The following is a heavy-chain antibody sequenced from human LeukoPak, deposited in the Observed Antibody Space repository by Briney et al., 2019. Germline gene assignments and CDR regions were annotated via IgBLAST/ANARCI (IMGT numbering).Heavy chain of an antibody. Sequence: PSETLSLTCAVYGGSFSGYYWSWIRQPPGKVLEWIGEINHSGSTNYNPSLKSRVTISVDTSKNQFSLKLSSVTAADTAVYYCARVPHGQSGYDWYGDYWGQGTLVTVSS. CDR2: INHSGST. CDR3: ARVPHGQSGYDWYGDY. J-gene: IGHJ4*02. V-gene: IGHV4-34*01. CDR1: GGSFSGYY. D-gene: IGHD5-12*01.